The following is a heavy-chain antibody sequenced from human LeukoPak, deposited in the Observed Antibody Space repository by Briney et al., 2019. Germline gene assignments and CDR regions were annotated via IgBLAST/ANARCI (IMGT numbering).Heavy chain of an antibody. CDR3: ARGVDDYVWGSYRPGFDP. V-gene: IGHV4-61*02. CDR2: IYTSGST. J-gene: IGHJ5*02. Sequence: SETLSLTCTVSGYSISSGSYYWSWLRQPAGKGLEWIGRIYTSGSTNYNPSLKSRVTISVDTSKNQFSLKLSSVTAADTAVYYCARGVDDYVWGSYRPGFDPWGQGTLVTVSS. D-gene: IGHD3-16*02. CDR1: GYSISSGSYY.